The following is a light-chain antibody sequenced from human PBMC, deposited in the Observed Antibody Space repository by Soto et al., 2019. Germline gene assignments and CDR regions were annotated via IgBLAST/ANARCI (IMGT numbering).Light chain of an antibody. J-gene: IGLJ1*01. Sequence: QPVLTQPPSASGTPGQRVTISCSGSSSNIGSNTVNWYQQLPGTAPKLLIYSNNQRPSGVPDRFSGSKSGTSASLAISGLQSEDEADYYCAAWEDSLNGPVFGTGTKVTVL. CDR2: SNN. CDR3: AAWEDSLNGPV. V-gene: IGLV1-44*01. CDR1: SSNIGSNT.